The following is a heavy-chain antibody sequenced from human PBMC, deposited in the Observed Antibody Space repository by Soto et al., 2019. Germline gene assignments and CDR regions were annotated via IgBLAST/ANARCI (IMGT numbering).Heavy chain of an antibody. CDR1: GFTFSSYG. D-gene: IGHD2-21*01. Sequence: QVQLVESGGGVAQPGRSLRLSCAASGFTFSSYGMHWVRQAPGKGLEWVAVIWYDGSNKYYADSVKGRFTISRDNSKKPLYQQMNSPRAGDTAVYYCARDGGGDSVIAYYFDYWGQGNLVTVSS. V-gene: IGHV3-33*01. CDR3: ARDGGGDSVIAYYFDY. J-gene: IGHJ4*02. CDR2: IWYDGSNK.